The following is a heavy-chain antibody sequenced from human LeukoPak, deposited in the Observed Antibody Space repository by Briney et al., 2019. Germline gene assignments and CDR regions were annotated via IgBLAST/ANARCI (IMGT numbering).Heavy chain of an antibody. J-gene: IGHJ4*02. Sequence: ASVKVSCKASGYTFTSYGISWVRQAPAQGLEWMGWISAYNGKTNNSHKLQGRLTITTDTSTSKDYMEVGSLRSDDTAVYYCARGRVFVVEKYYFDYWGQGTLVTVSS. CDR1: GYTFTSYG. V-gene: IGHV1-18*01. D-gene: IGHD3-3*01. CDR3: ARGRVFVVEKYYFDY. CDR2: ISAYNGKT.